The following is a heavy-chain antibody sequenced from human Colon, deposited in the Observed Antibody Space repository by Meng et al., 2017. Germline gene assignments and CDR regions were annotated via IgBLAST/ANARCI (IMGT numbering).Heavy chain of an antibody. J-gene: IGHJ4*02. CDR1: GFIFRKYG. V-gene: IGHV3-33*01. Sequence: GESLKISCAASGFIFRKYGMHRVRQAPGKGLEGVAGIWYDGSKTYFADSVKGRFTISRDYSKNTVFLQMNTLKAEDTAVYYCARDNDGNSQFSQFDYWGQGTLVTVSS. D-gene: IGHD2/OR15-2a*01. CDR3: ARDNDGNSQFSQFDY. CDR2: IWYDGSKT.